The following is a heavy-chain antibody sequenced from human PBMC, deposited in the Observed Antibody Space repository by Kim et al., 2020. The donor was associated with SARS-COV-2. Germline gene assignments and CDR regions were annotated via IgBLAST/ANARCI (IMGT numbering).Heavy chain of an antibody. CDR2: VYYSGST. V-gene: IGHV4-59*01. J-gene: IGHJ5*02. Sequence: SETLSLTCTVSGGSISSYYWSWIRQPPGKGLEWIGDVYYSGSTYFNPSLKSRVTISVDRTKNQFSLNLTSVTAADTALYYCARGRVATPCWFDPWGQGTL. CDR1: GGSISSYY. CDR3: ARGRVATPCWFDP.